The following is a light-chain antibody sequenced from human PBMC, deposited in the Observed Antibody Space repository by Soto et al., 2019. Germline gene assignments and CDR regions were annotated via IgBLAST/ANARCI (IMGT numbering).Light chain of an antibody. CDR1: QSVSSN. V-gene: IGKV3-15*01. Sequence: EIVMTQSPATLSVSPGERATLSCRASQSVSSNLAWYQQKPGQAPRLLIYGASTRATGIPARFSGSGSGTDFTLTISSLEPEDFAVYYCQQRSTWPYTFGQGTKVDIK. J-gene: IGKJ2*01. CDR3: QQRSTWPYT. CDR2: GAS.